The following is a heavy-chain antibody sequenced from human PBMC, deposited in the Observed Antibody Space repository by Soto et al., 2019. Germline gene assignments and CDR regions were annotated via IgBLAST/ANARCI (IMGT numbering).Heavy chain of an antibody. CDR3: ARAGVENWLDP. J-gene: IGHJ5*02. CDR1: GFTFNKYG. D-gene: IGHD3-10*01. CDR2: IWYDGTND. Sequence: QVQLVESVGGVVQPGRSLRLSCEGSGFTFNKYGMHWVRQAPGKGLEWVAIIWYDGTNDFYADSVKGRFTIAQDNTKNKVYLEMDSLRVEDPGIYYCARAGVENWLDPWGQGTLVTVSS. V-gene: IGHV3-33*01.